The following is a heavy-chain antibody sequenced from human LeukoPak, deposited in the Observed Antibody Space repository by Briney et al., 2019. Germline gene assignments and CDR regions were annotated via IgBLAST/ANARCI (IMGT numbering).Heavy chain of an antibody. CDR1: GYTFTIYG. J-gene: IGHJ4*02. CDR2: ISAYNGNT. D-gene: IGHD5-18*01. V-gene: IGHV1-18*01. Sequence: GASVKVSCKASGYTFTIYGISWVRQAPGQGLELMGWISAYNGNTNYAQKLQGRVTMTTDTSTSTAYMELRSLRSDDTAVYYCASNSYGYVGEDYWGQGTLVTVSS. CDR3: ASNSYGYVGEDY.